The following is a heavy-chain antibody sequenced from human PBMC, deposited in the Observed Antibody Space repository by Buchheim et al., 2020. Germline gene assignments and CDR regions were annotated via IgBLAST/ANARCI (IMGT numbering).Heavy chain of an antibody. Sequence: QVQLQESGPGLVKPSETLSLTCTVSGGSISSYYWSWIRQPPGKGLEWIGYIYYSGSTNYNPSLKSRVTISVDTSKNQFSLMLSSVTAADTAVYYGARDEGAGGAFDVWGQGT. D-gene: IGHD3-10*01. CDR3: ARDEGAGGAFDV. CDR1: GGSISSYY. V-gene: IGHV4-59*01. CDR2: IYYSGST. J-gene: IGHJ3*01.